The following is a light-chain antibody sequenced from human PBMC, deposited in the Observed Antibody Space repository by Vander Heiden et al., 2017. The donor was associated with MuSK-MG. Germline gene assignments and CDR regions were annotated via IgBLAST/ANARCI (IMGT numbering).Light chain of an antibody. J-gene: IGLJ2*01. V-gene: IGLV2-23*02. CDR3: CSYAGSSTPVV. CDR2: EVS. Sequence: QSALTQPASVSGSPGQSFTISCTGTSSDVGSYNLVSWYQQHPGKAPKLMIYEVSKRPSGVSNRFSGSKSGNTASLTISGLQAEDEADYYCCSYAGSSTPVVFGGGTKLTVL. CDR1: SSDVGSYNL.